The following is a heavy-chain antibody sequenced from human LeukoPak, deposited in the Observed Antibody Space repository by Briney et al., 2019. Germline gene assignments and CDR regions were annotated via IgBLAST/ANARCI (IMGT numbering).Heavy chain of an antibody. V-gene: IGHV3-64*01. CDR1: GFTFSSYA. CDR2: ISSNGGST. D-gene: IGHD3-22*01. Sequence: PGGSLRLSCAASGFTFSSYAMHWVRQAPGKGLEYVAAISSNGGSTYYANSVKGRFTISRDNSKNTLYLQVGSLRAEDMAVYYCARANGGGVIVVVNPFLYYMDVWGKGTTVTVSS. J-gene: IGHJ6*03. CDR3: ARANGGGVIVVVNPFLYYMDV.